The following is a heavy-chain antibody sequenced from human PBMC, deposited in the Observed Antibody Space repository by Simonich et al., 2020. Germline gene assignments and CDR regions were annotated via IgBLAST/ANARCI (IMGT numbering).Heavy chain of an antibody. V-gene: IGHV3-23*01. J-gene: IGHJ4*02. Sequence: EVQLLESGGGLVQPGGSLRLSCAASVLTVSSYAMSWVRQAPGKGREGVSAISGSGGRTYYADSVKGRFTISRDNSKNTLYLQMNSLRAEDTAVYYCATYYFDYWGQGTLVTVSS. CDR1: VLTVSSYA. CDR2: ISGSGGRT. CDR3: ATYYFDY.